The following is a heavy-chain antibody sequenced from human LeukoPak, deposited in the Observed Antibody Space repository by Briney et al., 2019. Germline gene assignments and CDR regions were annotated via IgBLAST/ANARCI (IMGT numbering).Heavy chain of an antibody. D-gene: IGHD6-13*01. CDR1: RYSFDSYA. V-gene: IGHV3-23*01. Sequence: PGGSLRLSCEGSRYSFDSYAMTWVRQAPGKGLEWVSSINGGGDITYYAESVKGRFTVSRDNSKNTLFLQMNSLRAEDTAVSYCAKRYGDSTGWFFDFWGQGSLVTVSS. CDR3: AKRYGDSTGWFFDF. J-gene: IGHJ4*02. CDR2: INGGGDIT.